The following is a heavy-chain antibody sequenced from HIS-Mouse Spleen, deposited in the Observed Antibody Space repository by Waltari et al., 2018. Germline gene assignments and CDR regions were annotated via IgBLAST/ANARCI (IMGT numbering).Heavy chain of an antibody. J-gene: IGHJ2*01. CDR3: AREIPYSSSWYDWYFDL. CDR1: GGSISSSSYY. V-gene: IGHV4-39*07. CDR2: IYYSGST. D-gene: IGHD6-13*01. Sequence: QLQLQESGPGLVKPSETLSLTCTVSGGSISSSSYYWGWIRQPPGKGLEWIGSIYYSGSTYSNPSLKRRGTISVDTSKNQFSLKLSSVTAADTAVYYCAREIPYSSSWYDWYFDLWGRGTLVTVSS.